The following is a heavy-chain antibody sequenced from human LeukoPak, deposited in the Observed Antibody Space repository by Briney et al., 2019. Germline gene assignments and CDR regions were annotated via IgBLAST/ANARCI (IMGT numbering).Heavy chain of an antibody. J-gene: IGHJ6*03. Sequence: SVKVSCKASGGTFSSYAISWVRQAPGQGLEWMGGIIPIIGTANYAQKFQGRVTITTDESTSTAYMELSSLRSEDTAVYYCASTLLDVSIAARPDYYYCYMDVWGKGTTVTVSS. D-gene: IGHD6-6*01. CDR2: IIPIIGTA. V-gene: IGHV1-69*05. CDR3: ASTLLDVSIAARPDYYYCYMDV. CDR1: GGTFSSYA.